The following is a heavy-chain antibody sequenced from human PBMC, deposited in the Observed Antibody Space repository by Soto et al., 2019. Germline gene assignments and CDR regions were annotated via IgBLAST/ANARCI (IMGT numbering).Heavy chain of an antibody. CDR2: ISGSGYAT. CDR3: AKEETVLVNYYYYYGMDV. D-gene: IGHD4-17*01. Sequence: EVQLLESGGGLVQPGGSLRLSCAASGFTFSSYAMSWVRQAPGMGLEWVSVISGSGYATYYADSVKGRFTVSRDNSNNTVYLQRNSLRAEYTAVYYCAKEETVLVNYYYYYGMDVWGQGTTVTVSS. V-gene: IGHV3-23*01. CDR1: GFTFSSYA. J-gene: IGHJ6*02.